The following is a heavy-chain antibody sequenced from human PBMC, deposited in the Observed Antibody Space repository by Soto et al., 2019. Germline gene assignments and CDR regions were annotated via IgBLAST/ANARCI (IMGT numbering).Heavy chain of an antibody. CDR2: INPNSGGT. J-gene: IGHJ6*03. V-gene: IGHV1-2*04. CDR3: AREGAIFGPHYYMDV. D-gene: IGHD3-3*01. Sequence: ASVEVSCKASGYTFTGYYMHWVRQAPGQGLEWMGWINPNSGGTNYAQKFQGWVTMTRDTSISTAYMELSRLRSDDTAVYYCAREGAIFGPHYYMDVWGKGTTVTAP. CDR1: GYTFTGYY.